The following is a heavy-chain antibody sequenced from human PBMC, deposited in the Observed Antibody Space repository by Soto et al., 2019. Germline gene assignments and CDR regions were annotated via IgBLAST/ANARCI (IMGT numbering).Heavy chain of an antibody. D-gene: IGHD3-10*01. CDR3: AHRPYQQLLGFGELSNWFDP. CDR2: IYWDDDK. J-gene: IGHJ5*02. Sequence: QITLKESGPTLVKPTQTLTLTCTFSGFSLSTSGVGVGWIRQPPGKALEWLALIYWDDDKRYSPSLKSRLTITKDTSKNQVDLTMPNMDPVDTATYYCAHRPYQQLLGFGELSNWFDPWGQGTLVTVSS. V-gene: IGHV2-5*02. CDR1: GFSLSTSGVG.